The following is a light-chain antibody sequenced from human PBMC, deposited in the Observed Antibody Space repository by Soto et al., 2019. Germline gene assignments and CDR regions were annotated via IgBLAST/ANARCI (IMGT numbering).Light chain of an antibody. Sequence: DIQVTQSPSSLSASVGDRVTITCRASQDSKNYLNWYQRKPGTAPRLLIYAASNLHSGVPSTFSASGSGTDFALNISSLQAGDFGTYYCQQGFSLPWTFGQGTKV. J-gene: IGKJ1*01. V-gene: IGKV1-39*01. CDR2: AAS. CDR1: QDSKNY. CDR3: QQGFSLPWT.